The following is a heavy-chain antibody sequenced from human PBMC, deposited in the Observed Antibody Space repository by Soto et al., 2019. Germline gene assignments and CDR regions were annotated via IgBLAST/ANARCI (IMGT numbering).Heavy chain of an antibody. D-gene: IGHD3-10*02. CDR2: IDYSGRT. CDR1: GGSISRGGYY. V-gene: IGHV4-31*03. Sequence: QVQLQESGPGLVKPSQTLSLTCTVSGGSISRGGYYWTWIRQHPGKGLEWIGYIDYSGRTYYIPSLKSRVTIAVDTLKTRFALRLCSVTAADMAMYDCARSVFHWGQGTLVTVSS. CDR3: ARSVFH. J-gene: IGHJ4*02.